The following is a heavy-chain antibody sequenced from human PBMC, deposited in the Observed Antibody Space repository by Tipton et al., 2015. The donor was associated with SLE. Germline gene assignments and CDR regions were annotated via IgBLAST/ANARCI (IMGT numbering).Heavy chain of an antibody. Sequence: SLRLSCAASGFTFNSYGMHWVRQAPGKGLEWVAFIRYDGSNKYYADSVKGRFTISRDNSKNTLYLQMNSLRAEDTAVYFCAKDLYSSRWYYFQHWGQGTLVTVSS. CDR2: IRYDGSNK. CDR1: GFTFNSYG. D-gene: IGHD6-13*01. V-gene: IGHV3-30*02. J-gene: IGHJ1*01. CDR3: AKDLYSSRWYYFQH.